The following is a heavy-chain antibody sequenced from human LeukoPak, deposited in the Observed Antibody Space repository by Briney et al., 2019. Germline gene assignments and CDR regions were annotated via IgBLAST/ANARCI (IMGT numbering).Heavy chain of an antibody. J-gene: IGHJ4*02. Sequence: SETLSLTCAVYGGSFSGYYWSWIRQPPGKGLEWIGEINHSGSTNYNPSLKSRVTISVDTSKNQFSLKLSSVTAADTAVYYCARSGQIEYFDYWGQGTLVTVSS. V-gene: IGHV4-34*01. CDR1: GGSFSGYY. D-gene: IGHD6-25*01. CDR3: ARSGQIEYFDY. CDR2: INHSGST.